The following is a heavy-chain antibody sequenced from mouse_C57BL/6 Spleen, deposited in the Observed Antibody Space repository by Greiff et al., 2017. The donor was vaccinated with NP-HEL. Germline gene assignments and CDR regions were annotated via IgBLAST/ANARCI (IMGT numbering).Heavy chain of an antibody. CDR3: TYYSSYYFDY. J-gene: IGHJ2*01. CDR1: GFNIKDDY. CDR2: IDPENGDT. V-gene: IGHV14-4*01. D-gene: IGHD2-12*01. Sequence: LVESGAELVRPGASVKLSCTASGFNIKDDYMHWVKQRPEQGLEWIGWIDPENGDTEYASKFQGKATITADTSSNTAYLQLSSLTSEDTAVYYCTYYSSYYFDYWGQGTTLTVSS.